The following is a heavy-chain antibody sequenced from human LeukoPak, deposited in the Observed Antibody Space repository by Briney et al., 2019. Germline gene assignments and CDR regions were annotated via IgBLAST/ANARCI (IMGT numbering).Heavy chain of an antibody. Sequence: ASVKVSCKASGYTFTGYYMHWVRQAPGQGLELMGWINPNSGGTNYAQKFQGRVTMTRDTSISTAYMELSRLRSDDTAVYYCARALSLSYGMDVWGQGTTVTVSS. CDR2: INPNSGGT. J-gene: IGHJ6*02. CDR1: GYTFTGYY. D-gene: IGHD3-16*01. CDR3: ARALSLSYGMDV. V-gene: IGHV1-2*02.